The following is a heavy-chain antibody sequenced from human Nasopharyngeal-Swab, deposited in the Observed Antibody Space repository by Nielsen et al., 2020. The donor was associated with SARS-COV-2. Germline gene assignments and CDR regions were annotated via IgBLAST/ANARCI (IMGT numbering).Heavy chain of an antibody. CDR3: ARAICSSTSCYHYYMDV. CDR1: GYTFTSDG. D-gene: IGHD2-2*01. J-gene: IGHJ6*03. CDR2: ISAYNGNT. V-gene: IGHV1-18*01. Sequence: ASVKVSCKASGYTFTSDGISWVRQAPGQGLEWMGWISAYNGNTNYAQKLQGRVTMTTDTSTSTAYMELRSLRSDDTAVYYCARAICSSTSCYHYYMDVWGKGTTVTVSS.